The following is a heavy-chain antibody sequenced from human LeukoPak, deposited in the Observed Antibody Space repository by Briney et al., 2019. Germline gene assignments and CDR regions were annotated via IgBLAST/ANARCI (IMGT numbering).Heavy chain of an antibody. Sequence: ASVKVSCKASGYTFTGYHMHWVRQAPGQGLEWMGWINPNSGGTNYAQKFQGRVTMTRDTSISTAYMELSRLRSDDTAVYYCANERVLGYCSGGSCYSRWFDPWGQGTLVTVSS. V-gene: IGHV1-2*02. CDR1: GYTFTGYH. J-gene: IGHJ5*02. CDR2: INPNSGGT. CDR3: ANERVLGYCSGGSCYSRWFDP. D-gene: IGHD2-15*01.